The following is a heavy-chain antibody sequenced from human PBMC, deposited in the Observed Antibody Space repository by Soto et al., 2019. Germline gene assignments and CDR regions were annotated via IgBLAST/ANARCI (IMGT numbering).Heavy chain of an antibody. J-gene: IGHJ6*02. V-gene: IGHV1-46*01. Sequence: QVQLVQSGAEVKKPGASVKVSCKASGYTFTNYYIHWVRQAPRQGLEWMGIINPSGGSTSYAQKSQGRVTMTSDTSTSTVYMELSSLRSEDTGVYYCARGDGRGSSGFYYYYGMDVWGHGTTVTVSS. CDR2: INPSGGST. D-gene: IGHD6-25*01. CDR1: GYTFTNYY. CDR3: ARGDGRGSSGFYYYYGMDV.